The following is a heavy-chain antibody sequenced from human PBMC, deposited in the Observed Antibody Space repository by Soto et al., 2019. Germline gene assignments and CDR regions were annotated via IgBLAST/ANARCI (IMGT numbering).Heavy chain of an antibody. D-gene: IGHD3-10*01. V-gene: IGHV4-34*01. CDR3: TGGTNAIRGVTMSLDAFDI. J-gene: IGHJ3*02. CDR1: GGSFSAHY. CDR2: TNHSGST. Sequence: PSETLSLTCGLYGGSFSAHYWTWIRQSPGKGLEWIGETNHSGSTNYNPSLKSRLTISVDTSKNQFSLMLSSMTAADTAVYYCTGGTNAIRGVTMSLDAFDIWGQGTVVTVSS.